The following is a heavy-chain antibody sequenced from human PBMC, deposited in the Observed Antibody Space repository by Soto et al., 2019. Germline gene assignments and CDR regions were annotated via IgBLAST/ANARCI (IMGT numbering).Heavy chain of an antibody. CDR3: ARDLPGIMITFGGVIVVPFDY. CDR2: TYYRSKWYN. Sequence: SQTLSLTCVISGDSVSSNSAAWNWIRQSPSRGLEWLGRTYYRSKWYNDYAVSVKSRITINPDTSKNQFSLQLNSVTPEDTAMYYCARDLPGIMITFGGVIVVPFDYWGQRTLVTVSS. CDR1: GDSVSSNSAA. V-gene: IGHV6-1*01. D-gene: IGHD3-16*02. J-gene: IGHJ4*02.